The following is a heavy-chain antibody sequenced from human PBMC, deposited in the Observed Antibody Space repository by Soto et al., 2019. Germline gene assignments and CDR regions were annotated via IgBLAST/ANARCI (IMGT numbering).Heavy chain of an antibody. J-gene: IGHJ4*02. V-gene: IGHV2-5*02. CDR1: GFSLSTRGMS. CDR3: AHVLGYCSGGSCYSGPSDY. Sequence: QITLKESGPTLVKPTQTLTLTCSFSGFSLSTRGMSVGWIRQPPGKALEWLALIYWDDDKRYSSSLKSRLTITKDASKNQVVLTMTNMDPVDTATYYCAHVLGYCSGGSCYSGPSDYWGQGTLVTVSS. D-gene: IGHD2-15*01. CDR2: IYWDDDK.